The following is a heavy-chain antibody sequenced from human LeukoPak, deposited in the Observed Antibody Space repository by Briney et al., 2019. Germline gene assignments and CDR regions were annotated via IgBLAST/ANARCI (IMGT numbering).Heavy chain of an antibody. CDR2: MTWNSNSI. CDR3: AKGRGSYHYGMDV. J-gene: IGHJ6*02. Sequence: LSLTCTVSGGSISRYYWSWIRQPPGKGLKWGAGMTWNSNSIGYGDSVKGRFTISRDNAEKSLYLQMNSLRVEDTALYYCAKGRGSYHYGMDVWGQGTSVTVSS. CDR1: GGSISRYY. D-gene: IGHD1-26*01. V-gene: IGHV3-9*01.